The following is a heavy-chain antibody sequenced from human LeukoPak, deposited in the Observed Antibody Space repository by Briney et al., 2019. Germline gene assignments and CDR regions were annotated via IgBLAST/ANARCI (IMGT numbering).Heavy chain of an antibody. D-gene: IGHD5-24*01. J-gene: IGHJ4*02. CDR2: VSCSGST. Sequence: SETLSLTCTVSGGSISSSSYYWGWIRQPPGKGLECIGFVSCSGSTNYNPSLRSRVTISLDTSNNQFSLKLSSVTAADTAVYYCARTKDTATILDYWGQGTLVTVSS. CDR3: ARTKDTATILDY. V-gene: IGHV4-61*05. CDR1: GGSISSSSYY.